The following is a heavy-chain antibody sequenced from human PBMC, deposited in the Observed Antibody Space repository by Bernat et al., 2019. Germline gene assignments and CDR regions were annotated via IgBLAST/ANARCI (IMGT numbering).Heavy chain of an antibody. D-gene: IGHD2-8*01. V-gene: IGHV3-48*03. J-gene: IGHJ4*02. CDR2: ISSSGSTI. Sequence: VHLVESGGGVVQPGGSLRLSCAASGFTFSSYEMNWVRQAPGKGLEWVPYISSSGSTIYYADSVKGRFTISRDNAKNSLYLQMNSLRAEDTAVYYCGMADKRYYFDYWGQGTLVTVSS. CDR1: GFTFSSYE. CDR3: GMADKRYYFDY.